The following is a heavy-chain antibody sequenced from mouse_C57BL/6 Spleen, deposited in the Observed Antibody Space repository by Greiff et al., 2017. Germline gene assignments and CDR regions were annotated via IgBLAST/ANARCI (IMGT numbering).Heavy chain of an antibody. V-gene: IGHV1-15*01. CDR1: GYTFTDYE. CDR2: IDPETGGT. Sequence: VQVVESGAELVRPGASVTLSCKASGYTFTDYEMHWVKQTPVHGLEWIGAIDPETGGTAYNQKFKGKAILTADKSSSTAYMELRSLTSEDSAVYYCTRDYYGRSYGFAYWGQGTLVTVSA. CDR3: TRDYYGRSYGFAY. D-gene: IGHD1-1*01. J-gene: IGHJ3*01.